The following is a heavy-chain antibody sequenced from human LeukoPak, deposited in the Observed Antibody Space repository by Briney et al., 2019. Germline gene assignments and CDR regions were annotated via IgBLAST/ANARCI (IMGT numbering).Heavy chain of an antibody. D-gene: IGHD2-15*01. CDR3: AVLVVVLGDAFDI. CDR1: GGSISSYY. Sequence: SETLSLTCTVSGGSISSYYWSWIRQPPGKGLEWIGEINHSGGTNYNPSLKSRVTISVDTSKNQFSLKLSSVTAADTAVYYCAVLVVVLGDAFDIWGQGTMVTVSS. J-gene: IGHJ3*02. V-gene: IGHV4-34*01. CDR2: INHSGGT.